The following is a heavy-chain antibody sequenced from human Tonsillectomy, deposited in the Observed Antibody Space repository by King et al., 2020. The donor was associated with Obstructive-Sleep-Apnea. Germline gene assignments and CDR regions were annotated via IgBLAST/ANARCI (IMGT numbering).Heavy chain of an antibody. CDR1: GYSFQSYW. CDR2: IYPGDSDT. D-gene: IGHD3-22*01. J-gene: IGHJ6*02. V-gene: IGHV5-51*01. CDR3: ARLARYDSSGYYNDKYYYDMDV. Sequence: VQLVESGAEVKKPGESLKISCKGSGYSFQSYWIGWVRQIPGKGLEWMGIIYPGDSDTRYSPSFQGQVTISADKSISTAYLQWSSLKASDTAMYYCARLARYDSSGYYNDKYYYDMDVWGQGTTVTVSS.